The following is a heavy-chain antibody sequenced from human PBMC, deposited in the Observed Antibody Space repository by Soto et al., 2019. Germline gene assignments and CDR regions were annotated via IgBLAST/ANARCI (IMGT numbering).Heavy chain of an antibody. V-gene: IGHV4-31*03. CDR1: GGSISSGGYY. CDR2: IYYSGST. J-gene: IGHJ4*02. D-gene: IGHD3-22*01. CDR3: ARDRWLSHYFDY. Sequence: SETLSLTCTVSGGSISSGGYYWSWIRQHPGKGPEWIGYIYYSGSTYYNPSLKSRVTISVDTSKNQFSLKLSSVTAADTAVYYCARDRWLSHYFDYWGQGTLVTVSS.